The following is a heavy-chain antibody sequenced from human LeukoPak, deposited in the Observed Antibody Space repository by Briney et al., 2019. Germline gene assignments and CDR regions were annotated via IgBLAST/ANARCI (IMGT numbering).Heavy chain of an antibody. D-gene: IGHD6-13*01. CDR1: GFTFSSYA. CDR3: ARDSWYSSPYYYYGMDV. Sequence: PGRSLRLSCAASGFTFSSYAMHWVRQAPGKGLEWVAVISYDGSNKYYADSVKGRFTIPRDNSKNTLYLQMNSLRAEDTAVYYCARDSWYSSPYYYYGMDVWGQGTTVTVSS. J-gene: IGHJ6*02. CDR2: ISYDGSNK. V-gene: IGHV3-30-3*01.